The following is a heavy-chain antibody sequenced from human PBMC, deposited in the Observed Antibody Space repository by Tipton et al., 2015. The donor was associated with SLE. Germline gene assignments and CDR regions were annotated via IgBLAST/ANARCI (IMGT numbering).Heavy chain of an antibody. CDR1: GFSISSSYY. CDR3: ARHVGGFWSGSSFDD. Sequence: GLVKPSETLSLICSVTGFSISSSYYWGWIRQSPEKGLEWIGSISYTGSTFYSPSLKSRLTMSLDTSKNHFSLRRFSVTATDPALYYCARHVGGFWSGSSFDDWGQGTLVTVSS. V-gene: IGHV4-38-2*01. CDR2: ISYTGST. J-gene: IGHJ4*02. D-gene: IGHD3-3*01.